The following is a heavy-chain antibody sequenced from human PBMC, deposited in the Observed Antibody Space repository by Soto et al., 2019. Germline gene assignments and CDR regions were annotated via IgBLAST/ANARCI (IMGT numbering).Heavy chain of an antibody. CDR2: VYYRGRS. CDR1: GGSVTNSSYY. J-gene: IGHJ4*02. D-gene: IGHD4-17*01. CDR3: VSQRTTVPTQAYFDY. V-gene: IGHV4-39*01. Sequence: SETRSPTCTVSGGSVTNSSYYWGWIRQSPGKGLEWMGSVYYRGRSYSKSSVKSRVTIAVDTSKTRFSLSLNSVTASDTAVSFCVSQRTTVPTQAYFDYWGPGALVTVSS.